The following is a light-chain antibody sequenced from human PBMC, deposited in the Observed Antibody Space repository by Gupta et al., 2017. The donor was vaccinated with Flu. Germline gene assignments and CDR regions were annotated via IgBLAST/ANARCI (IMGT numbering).Light chain of an antibody. CDR2: GLS. J-gene: IGKJ5*01. CDR1: QSLLHSDGDTY. CDR3: KQSVQLPDT. Sequence: DVVLTQSPLSLSFTPGQSASISCKSTQSLLHSDGDTYLFWYLQRPGQSPRLLIYGLSKRVPGVPDRFTGSGSGTEFTLKISRVEAEDVGVYYCKQSVQLPDTFGQGTRLDIK. V-gene: IGKV2D-29*02.